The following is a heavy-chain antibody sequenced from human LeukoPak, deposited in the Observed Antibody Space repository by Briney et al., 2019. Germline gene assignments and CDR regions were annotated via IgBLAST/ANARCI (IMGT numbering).Heavy chain of an antibody. V-gene: IGHV3-30*04. Sequence: PGGCLRLSCAASGFTFSSYAMHWVRQAPGKGLEWVAVISYDGSNKYYADSVKGRFTISRDNSKNTLYLQMNSLRAEDTAVYYCARDFYFDYWGQGTLVTVSS. CDR2: ISYDGSNK. J-gene: IGHJ4*02. CDR1: GFTFSSYA. CDR3: ARDFYFDY.